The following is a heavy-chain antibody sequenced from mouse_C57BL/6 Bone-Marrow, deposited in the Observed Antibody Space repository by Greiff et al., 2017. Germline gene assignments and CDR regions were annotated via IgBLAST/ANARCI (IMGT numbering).Heavy chain of an antibody. J-gene: IGHJ2*01. CDR3: SSFDGNYFDF. CDR1: GFNIKDDY. CDR2: IDPEIGDT. Sequence: EVQLQQSGAELVRPGASVKLSCTASGFNIKDDYIHWVKQRPEQGLEWIGWIDPEIGDTEYASKFQGKATITSDTPSNTAYLQLSSLTSEDTAVYYCSSFDGNYFDFGGQGTPPTVAS. V-gene: IGHV14-4*01. D-gene: IGHD2-3*01.